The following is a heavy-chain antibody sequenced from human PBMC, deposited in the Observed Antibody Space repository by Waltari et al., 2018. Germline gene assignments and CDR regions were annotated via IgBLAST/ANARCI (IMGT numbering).Heavy chain of an antibody. CDR2: INSDRSST. Sequence: EVQLVESGGGLVQPGGSLRLSCAASGFTFSSSWMHWVRQAPGKGLVWVSRINSDRSSTSYADSVKGRFTISRDNAKNTLYLQMNSLRAEDTAVYYCARDIRGPVGQRPPWYFDLWGRGTLVTVSS. CDR3: ARDIRGPVGQRPPWYFDL. V-gene: IGHV3-74*01. CDR1: GFTFSSSW. J-gene: IGHJ2*01. D-gene: IGHD3-10*01.